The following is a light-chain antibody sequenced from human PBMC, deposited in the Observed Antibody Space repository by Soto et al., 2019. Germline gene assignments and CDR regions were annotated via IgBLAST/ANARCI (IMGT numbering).Light chain of an antibody. CDR2: AAS. CDR3: QQYYSYPYT. CDR1: QGISHY. Sequence: DIEMTQSPSSLSASVGDRVTFTCRASQGISHYLAWFQQKPGKAPKTLIYAASSLQDGVPRKFSGTSSGTDFTLTISSVEAEDFATYYCQQYYSYPYTFGRGTKLDLK. J-gene: IGKJ2*01. V-gene: IGKV1-16*02.